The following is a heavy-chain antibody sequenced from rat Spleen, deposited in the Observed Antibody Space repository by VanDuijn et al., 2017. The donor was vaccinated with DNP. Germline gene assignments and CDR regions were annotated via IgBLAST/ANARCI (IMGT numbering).Heavy chain of an antibody. V-gene: IGHV5-58*01. D-gene: IGHD1-11*01. Sequence: EVYLVETGGGLVQPGRSLKLSCVASGFTFSSYWMFWIRQAPGKGLEWVAAISPSGSRTYNPDSVKDRFTISRDNAESSLYLQMGSLRSEDTATYYCAKGGDYGGYYFDYWGQGVMVTVSS. J-gene: IGHJ2*01. CDR1: GFTFSSYW. CDR2: ISPSGSRT. CDR3: AKGGDYGGYYFDY.